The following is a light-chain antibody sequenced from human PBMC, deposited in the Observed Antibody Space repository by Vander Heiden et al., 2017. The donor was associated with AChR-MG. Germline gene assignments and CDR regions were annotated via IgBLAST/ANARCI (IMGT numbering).Light chain of an antibody. V-gene: IGLV3-25*03. CDR2: KDI. CDR1: VLSKQS. CDR3: QSADITGTSYV. Sequence: SYELTQPPSVSVSPGQTARITCSADVLSKQSVYWYQQRPGQAPVVVIFKDIERPSGISERFSGSRSGTTVTLTISGVQPEDEAAYYCQSADITGTSYVFRAGTKVTVL. J-gene: IGLJ1*01.